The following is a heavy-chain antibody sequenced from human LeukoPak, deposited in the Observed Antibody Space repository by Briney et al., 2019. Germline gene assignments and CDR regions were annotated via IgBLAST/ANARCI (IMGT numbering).Heavy chain of an antibody. CDR3: ARMSMVRGVINDY. CDR1: WFTVRSNY. D-gene: IGHD3-10*01. J-gene: IGHJ4*02. CDR2: IYSGGST. V-gene: IGHV3-53*01. Sequence: PWGSLRLSCSASWFTVRSNYMSWVRQAPGKGREGVSVIYSGGSTYYADSVKGRFTISRDNSKNTLYLQMNSLRAEDTTVYYCARMSMVRGVINDYWGQGTLVTVSS.